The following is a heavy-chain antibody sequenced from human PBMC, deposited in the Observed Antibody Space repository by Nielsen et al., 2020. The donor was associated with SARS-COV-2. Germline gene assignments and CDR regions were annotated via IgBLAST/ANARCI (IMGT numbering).Heavy chain of an antibody. CDR3: ARGSTVGIYYYYYGMDV. V-gene: IGHV4-39*07. D-gene: IGHD4-11*01. CDR1: GGSISSSSYY. J-gene: IGHJ6*02. Sequence: SETLSLTCTVSGGSISSSSYYWRWIRQPPGKGLEWIGEINHSGSTNYNPSLKSRVTISVDTSKNQFSLKLSSVTAADTAVYYCARGSTVGIYYYYYGMDVWGQGTTVTVSS. CDR2: INHSGST.